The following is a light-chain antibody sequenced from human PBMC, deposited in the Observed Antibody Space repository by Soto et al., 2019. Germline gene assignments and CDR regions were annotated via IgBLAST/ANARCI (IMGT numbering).Light chain of an antibody. CDR3: GTWDSSLSVDV. J-gene: IGLJ1*01. CDR2: DNN. CDR1: SSNIGNNY. V-gene: IGLV1-51*01. Sequence: QAVVTQPPSVSAAPGQKVTISCSGSSSNIGNNYVSWYQQLPGTAPKLLIYDNNKRPSGIPDRFFGSKSGTSATLGITGLQTGDEADYYCGTWDSSLSVDVFGTGTKLTVL.